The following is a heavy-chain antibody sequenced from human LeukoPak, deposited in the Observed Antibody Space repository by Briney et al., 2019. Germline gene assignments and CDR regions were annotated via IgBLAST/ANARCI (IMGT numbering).Heavy chain of an antibody. CDR1: GFTFSSFT. Sequence: GGSLRLSCSASGFTFSSFTMHWVRQAPGKGLEWVAVKSYDGINEYCADSVKGRFTISRDNSNNMLFLQMYSLNTDDTAVYYCAREEVSGWLSHFWGQGTLVTVSS. D-gene: IGHD6-19*01. CDR2: KSYDGINE. V-gene: IGHV3-30-3*01. CDR3: AREEVSGWLSHF. J-gene: IGHJ4*02.